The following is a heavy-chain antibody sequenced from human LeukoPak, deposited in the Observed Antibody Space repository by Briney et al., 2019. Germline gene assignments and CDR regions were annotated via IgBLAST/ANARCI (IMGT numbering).Heavy chain of an antibody. CDR1: GYTFTGYY. CDR3: ARESSVASGDY. J-gene: IGHJ4*02. CDR2: INPNSGGI. D-gene: IGHD6-19*01. V-gene: IGHV1-2*04. Sequence: GASVKVSCKASGYTFTGYYMHWVRQAPGQGLEWMGWINPNSGGINYAQKFQGWVTMTRDTSISTAYMELSRLRSDDTAVYYCARESSVASGDYWGQGTLVTVSS.